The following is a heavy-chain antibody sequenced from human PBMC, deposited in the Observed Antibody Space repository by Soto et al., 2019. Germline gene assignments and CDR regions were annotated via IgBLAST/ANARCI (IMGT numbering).Heavy chain of an antibody. D-gene: IGHD3-9*01. V-gene: IGHV1-69*01. CDR1: GGSFSYYA. CDR2: IIPLFGTT. Sequence: QVQLVQSGAEVRRTGSSVKVSCKASGGSFSYYAFSRVRQGPGQGLEWMGGIIPLFGTTKYAQTFQGRVTITADESTKIVYMELSSLRSEDTAVYYCARSGEAYYDVLIGYYKGSWFDPWGQGTLVTVSS. CDR3: ARSGEAYYDVLIGYYKGSWFDP. J-gene: IGHJ5*02.